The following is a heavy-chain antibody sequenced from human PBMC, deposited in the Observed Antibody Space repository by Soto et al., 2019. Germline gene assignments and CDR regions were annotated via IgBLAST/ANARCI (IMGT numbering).Heavy chain of an antibody. D-gene: IGHD5-18*01. J-gene: IGHJ6*02. CDR2: INHSGST. V-gene: IGHV4-34*01. CDR1: GGSFSGYY. CDR3: ARVVRYSYGKGYYYYYGMDV. Sequence: KSSETLSLTCAVYGGSFSGYYWSWIRQPPGKGLEWIGEINHSGSTNYNPSLKSRVTISVDTSKNQFSLKLSSVTAADTAVYYCARVVRYSYGKGYYYYYGMDVWGQGTTVTVSS.